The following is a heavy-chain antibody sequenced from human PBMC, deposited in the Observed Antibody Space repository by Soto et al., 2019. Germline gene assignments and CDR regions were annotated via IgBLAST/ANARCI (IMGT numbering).Heavy chain of an antibody. Sequence: DVHLLESGGGLVQPGGSLRLSCAASGFSFSRYAMIWVRQAPGKGQEWVSGITGSGGTIEYAASVKGRFTISRDNSKNKVDLQMNSLRAEDTAMYYCAKDDVAGDGLWILAYWGQVILVTVS. CDR2: ITGSGGTI. CDR3: AKDDVAGDGLWILAY. D-gene: IGHD2-15*01. V-gene: IGHV3-23*01. CDR1: GFSFSRYA. J-gene: IGHJ4*02.